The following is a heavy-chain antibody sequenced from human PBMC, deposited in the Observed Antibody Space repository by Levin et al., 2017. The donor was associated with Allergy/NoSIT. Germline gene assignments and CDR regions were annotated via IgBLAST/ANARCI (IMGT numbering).Heavy chain of an antibody. V-gene: IGHV4-34*01. CDR3: ARKKVRPRNWFDP. CDR2: INHSGST. D-gene: IGHD2-2*01. J-gene: IGHJ5*02. CDR1: GGSFSGYY. Sequence: PSETLSLTCAVYGGSFSGYYWSWIRQPPGKGLEWIGEINHSGSTNYNPSLKSRVTISVDTSKNQFSLKLSSVTAADTAVYYCARKKVRPRNWFDPWGQGTLVTVSS.